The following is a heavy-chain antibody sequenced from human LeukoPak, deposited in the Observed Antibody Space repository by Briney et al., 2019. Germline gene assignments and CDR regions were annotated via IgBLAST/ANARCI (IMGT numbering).Heavy chain of an antibody. J-gene: IGHJ4*02. CDR1: GGSIISSSYY. Sequence: SETLSLTCGVSGGSIISSSYYWGWIRQPPWKRLERIASMFYSGNTYYNPSLKSRVTMSVDTTENQFSLKLSSVTAADTAVYYCARHVVGNYDILSFDYWGQGSLVTVSS. D-gene: IGHD3-9*01. CDR3: ARHVVGNYDILSFDY. CDR2: MFYSGNT. V-gene: IGHV4-39*01.